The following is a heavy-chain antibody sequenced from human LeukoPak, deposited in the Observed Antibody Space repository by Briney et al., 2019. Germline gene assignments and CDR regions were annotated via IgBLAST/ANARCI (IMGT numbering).Heavy chain of an antibody. Sequence: GESLKISCKGSGYSFTNYWIAWVRQMPGKGLEWMGNIHPGDSDARYSPSFEGQVSFSADKSISAAYLQWSSLKASDTAMYYCARRSTYYYDSSGYYLDYWGQGTLVTVSS. CDR1: GYSFTNYW. D-gene: IGHD3-22*01. J-gene: IGHJ4*02. CDR3: ARRSTYYYDSSGYYLDY. V-gene: IGHV5-51*01. CDR2: IHPGDSDA.